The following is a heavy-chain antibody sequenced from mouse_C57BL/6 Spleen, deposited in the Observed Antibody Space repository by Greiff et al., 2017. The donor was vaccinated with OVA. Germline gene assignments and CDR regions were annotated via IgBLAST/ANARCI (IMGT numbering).Heavy chain of an antibody. CDR1: EYAFPSHD. J-gene: IGHJ3*01. D-gene: IGHD1-1*01. CDR3: ARHDYGGGFAY. CDR2: INSDGGST. V-gene: IGHV5-2*01. Sequence: EVQRVESGGGLVQPGASLKLSCESNEYAFPSHDMSWVRTTPEKRLALVAAINSDGGSTYYPDTMERRFIISRDNTKKTLYLQMSSLRSEDTALYYCARHDYGGGFAYWGQGTLVTVSA.